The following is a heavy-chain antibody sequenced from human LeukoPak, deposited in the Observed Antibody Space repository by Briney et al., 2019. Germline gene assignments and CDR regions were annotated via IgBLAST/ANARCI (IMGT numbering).Heavy chain of an antibody. V-gene: IGHV3-30*18. CDR3: AKDLYYYDSGSPPMTFDY. D-gene: IGHD3-10*01. CDR2: ISYDGSNK. CDR1: GFTFSSYG. Sequence: GGSLRLSCAASGFTFSSYGMHWVRQAPGKGLEWVAVISYDGSNKYYADSVKGRFTLSRDNSKNTLYLQKNSLRAEDTAVYYCAKDLYYYDSGSPPMTFDYWGQGTLATVSS. J-gene: IGHJ4*02.